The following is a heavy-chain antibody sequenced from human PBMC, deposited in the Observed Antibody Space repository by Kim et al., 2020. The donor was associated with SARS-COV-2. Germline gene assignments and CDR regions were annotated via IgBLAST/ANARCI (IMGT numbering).Heavy chain of an antibody. J-gene: IGHJ6*02. Sequence: GGSLRLSCAASGFTFSSYGMHWVRQAPGKGLEWVAVISYDGSNKYYADSVKGRFTISRDNSKNTLYLQMNSLRAEDTAVYYCASELFALYYYGMDVWGQGTTVTVSS. D-gene: IGHD2-21*01. CDR2: ISYDGSNK. V-gene: IGHV3-30*03. CDR1: GFTFSSYG. CDR3: ASELFALYYYGMDV.